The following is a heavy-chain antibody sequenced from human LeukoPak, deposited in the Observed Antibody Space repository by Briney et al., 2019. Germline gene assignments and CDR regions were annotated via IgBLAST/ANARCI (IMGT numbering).Heavy chain of an antibody. D-gene: IGHD6-13*01. CDR1: GGSISSYY. V-gene: IGHV4-59*01. Sequence: SETLSLTCTVSGGSISSYYWSWVRQPPGKGLEWIGDIYYSESTNYNPSLKSRVTISVDTSKNQFSLKLSSVTAADTAVYYCARGGQLADAFDIWGQGTMVTVSS. CDR2: IYYSEST. CDR3: ARGGQLADAFDI. J-gene: IGHJ3*02.